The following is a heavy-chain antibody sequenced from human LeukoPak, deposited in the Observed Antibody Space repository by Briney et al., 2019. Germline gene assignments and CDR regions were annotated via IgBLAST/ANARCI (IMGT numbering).Heavy chain of an antibody. CDR2: VNQGGTQK. Sequence: GGSLRLSCTASGFTFGDYAMSWARQAPGKGLEWVAIVNQGGTQKYYVDSVKGRFTISRDNAENSLYLQMNSLRAEDTAVYYCAREHYFYYMDGWGKGTTVTVSS. CDR3: AREHYFYYMDG. V-gene: IGHV3-7*01. CDR1: GFTFGDYA. J-gene: IGHJ6*03.